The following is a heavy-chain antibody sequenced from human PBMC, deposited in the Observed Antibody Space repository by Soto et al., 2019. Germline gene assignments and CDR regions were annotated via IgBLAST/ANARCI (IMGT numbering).Heavy chain of an antibody. Sequence: ETLSLTCTVSGGSISSYYWSWIRQPPGKGLEWIGYIYYSGSTNYNPSLKSRVTISVDTSKNQFSLKLSSVTAADTAVYYCARLQSSVAGSFDPWGQGTLVTVSS. CDR3: ARLQSSVAGSFDP. V-gene: IGHV4-59*01. CDR1: GGSISSYY. D-gene: IGHD6-19*01. CDR2: IYYSGST. J-gene: IGHJ5*02.